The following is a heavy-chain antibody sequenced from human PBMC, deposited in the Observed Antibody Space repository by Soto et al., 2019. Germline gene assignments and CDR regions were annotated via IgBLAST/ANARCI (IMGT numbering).Heavy chain of an antibody. D-gene: IGHD6-19*01. CDR2: ISCCGGST. Sequence: EVQLLESGGGVVQPGGSLRLSCVASGFNFKKFAMAWVRQAPGEGLEWVSGISCCGGSTSYADSVKGRFSTARDNSKHRLSMQMNGLRVENTAHYFCAKSGGEPWLIPNLDNLGQGTLVTFS. J-gene: IGHJ4*02. CDR1: GFNFKKFA. V-gene: IGHV3-23*01. CDR3: AKSGGEPWLIPNLDN.